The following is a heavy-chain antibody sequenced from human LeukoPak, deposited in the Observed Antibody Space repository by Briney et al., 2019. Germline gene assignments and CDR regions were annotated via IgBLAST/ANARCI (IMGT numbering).Heavy chain of an antibody. CDR2: ISSGGST. CDR1: GGSISSSGYY. CDR3: ARRSYDGSGYYYVDY. J-gene: IGHJ4*02. D-gene: IGHD3-22*01. V-gene: IGHV4-39*01. Sequence: SETLSLTCTVSGGSISSSGYYWGWIRQPPGKGLEWIGSISSGGSTHYIPSLKSRVTISVDPPKNQFSLKLSSVTAADTAVYYCARRSYDGSGYYYVDYWGQGTLVTVSS.